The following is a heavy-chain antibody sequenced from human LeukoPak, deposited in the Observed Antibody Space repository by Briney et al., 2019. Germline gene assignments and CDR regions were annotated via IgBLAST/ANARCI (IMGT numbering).Heavy chain of an antibody. CDR2: IYHSENT. Sequence: SQTLSLTCTVSGGSISSGSYYWSWIRQPAGKGLEWIGRIYHSENTYYNPSLKSRVTISVDTSKNQFSLKLSSVTATDTAVYYCARHRHSSTWYDAFDIWGQGTMVTVSS. CDR1: GGSISSGSYY. CDR3: ARHRHSSTWYDAFDI. V-gene: IGHV4-61*02. D-gene: IGHD6-13*01. J-gene: IGHJ3*02.